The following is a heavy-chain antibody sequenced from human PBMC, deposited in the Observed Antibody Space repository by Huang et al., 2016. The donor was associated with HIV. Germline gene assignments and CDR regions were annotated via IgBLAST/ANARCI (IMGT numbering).Heavy chain of an antibody. CDR3: ARFGSYYYGSGSYLDAFDI. CDR2: ITSSSGSI. D-gene: IGHD3-10*01. J-gene: IGHJ3*02. V-gene: IGHV3-48*01. Sequence: EVQLMESGGGLVQPGGSLRLSCAASGFTFSTYNMNWVRQAPGKGLEWVSDITSSSGSIYYAGSVKGRFTISRDNAKNSLYLQMNSLRAEDTAVYYCARFGSYYYGSGSYLDAFDIWGQGTMVTVSS. CDR1: GFTFSTYN.